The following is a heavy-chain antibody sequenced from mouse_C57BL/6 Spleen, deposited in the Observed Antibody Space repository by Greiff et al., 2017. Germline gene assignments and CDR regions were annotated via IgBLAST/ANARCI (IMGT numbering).Heavy chain of an antibody. CDR1: GYTFTDYN. CDR2: INPNNGGT. Sequence: VQLQQSGPELVKPGASVKLPCKASGYTFTDYNMGWVKQRPGKSLEWIGDINPNNGGTIYNQKFKGKATVTVDKSSSTAYMELRSLTSEDTAVXYCARERRRGAMDYWGQGTSVTVSS. V-gene: IGHV1-18*01. CDR3: ARERRRGAMDY. D-gene: IGHD3-1*01. J-gene: IGHJ4*01.